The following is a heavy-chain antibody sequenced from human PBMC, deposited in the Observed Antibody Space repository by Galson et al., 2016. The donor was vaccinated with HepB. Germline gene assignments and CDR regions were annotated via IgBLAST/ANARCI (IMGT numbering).Heavy chain of an antibody. Sequence: ETLSLTCTVSGGSFANYYWNWIRQPPGKGLEWIGYIYYSGSTNYNPSLRSRVTISVDTSKNQFSLNLRSVTAADTAVYYCARVGASAAISYFDYWGQGTLVTVSS. D-gene: IGHD2-2*02. CDR2: IYYSGST. V-gene: IGHV4-59*01. J-gene: IGHJ4*02. CDR1: GGSFANYY. CDR3: ARVGASAAISYFDY.